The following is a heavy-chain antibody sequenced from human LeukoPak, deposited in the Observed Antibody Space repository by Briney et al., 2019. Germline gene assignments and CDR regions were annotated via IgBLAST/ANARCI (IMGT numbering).Heavy chain of an antibody. CDR3: AKRPPRRGYYGMDV. Sequence: SETLSLTCAVYGGSFSGYYWSWVRQPPGKGLEWIGEINHSGSTNYNPSLKSRVTISVDTSKNQFSLTLSSVTAADTAVYYCAKRPPRRGYYGMDVWGQGTTVTVSS. CDR2: INHSGST. V-gene: IGHV4-34*01. CDR1: GGSFSGYY. D-gene: IGHD3-10*01. J-gene: IGHJ6*02.